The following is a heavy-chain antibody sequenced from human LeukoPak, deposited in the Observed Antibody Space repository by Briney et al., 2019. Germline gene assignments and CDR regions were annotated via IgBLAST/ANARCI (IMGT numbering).Heavy chain of an antibody. Sequence: PGGSLRLSCAASGFTFSSYAMSWVRQAPGKGLEWVSAISGSGGSTYYADSVKGRFTISRDNSKNTLYLQMNSLRAEDTAVYYCAKVATYYDILTGYYDTHYFDYWGQGTLVTVSS. J-gene: IGHJ4*02. V-gene: IGHV3-23*01. D-gene: IGHD3-9*01. CDR3: AKVATYYDILTGYYDTHYFDY. CDR1: GFTFSSYA. CDR2: ISGSGGST.